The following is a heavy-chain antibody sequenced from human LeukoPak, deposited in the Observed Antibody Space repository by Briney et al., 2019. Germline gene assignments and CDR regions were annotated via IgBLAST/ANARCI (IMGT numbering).Heavy chain of an antibody. D-gene: IGHD1-26*01. CDR3: AREVVIVGSYTIAY. J-gene: IGHJ4*02. Sequence: PSETLSLTCTVPGGSISSYYWSWIRQPPGKGLEWIGRIFTSGSTNYNPSLKSRVTISVDPSKNQFSLKLSSVTAADTAVYYCAREVVIVGSYTIAYWGQGTLVTVSS. CDR1: GGSISSYY. CDR2: IFTSGST. V-gene: IGHV4-4*08.